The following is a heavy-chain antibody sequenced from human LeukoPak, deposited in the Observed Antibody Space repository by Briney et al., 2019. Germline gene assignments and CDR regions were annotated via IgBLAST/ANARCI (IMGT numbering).Heavy chain of an antibody. CDR3: ARGHDYGSGSHNWFDP. V-gene: IGHV3-23*01. CDR2: ISGSGGNT. D-gene: IGHD3-10*01. J-gene: IGHJ5*02. CDR1: GFTFTSFA. Sequence: PGGSLRLSCAASGFTFTSFAMSWVRQGPGKGLEWVSGISGSGGNTYYADSVKGRFTISRDNSKNTLYLQMNSLRDEDTAVYYCARGHDYGSGSHNWFDPWGQGTLVTVSS.